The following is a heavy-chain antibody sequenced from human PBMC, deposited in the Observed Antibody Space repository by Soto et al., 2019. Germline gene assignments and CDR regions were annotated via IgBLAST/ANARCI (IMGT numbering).Heavy chain of an antibody. CDR3: ARGRGGSYRDYFDY. CDR2: IIAMFGTA. Sequence: SVKVSCKASGGTLTISSHGISWVRQAPGQGLEWMGGIIAMFGTANYAQKFQGRVTITADESTSTAYMELSSLRSEDTAVYYCARGRGGSYRDYFDYWGQGTLVTVSS. J-gene: IGHJ4*02. CDR1: GGTLTISSHG. D-gene: IGHD1-26*01. V-gene: IGHV1-69*13.